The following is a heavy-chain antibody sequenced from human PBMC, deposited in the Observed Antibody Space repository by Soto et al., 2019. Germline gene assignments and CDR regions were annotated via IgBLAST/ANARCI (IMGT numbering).Heavy chain of an antibody. CDR1: GYTFNNFG. D-gene: IGHD3-16*01. V-gene: IGHV1-18*01. CDR3: ATVHGSARGGFDY. CDR2: VSCHNGNT. J-gene: IGHJ4*02. Sequence: QVHLVQSGGEMRKPGASVKVSCRASGYTFNNFGIHWVRQAPGQGLEWVGWVSCHNGNTNNAEKVHGRLTMTIDTSTSTASMELRSLNSDDTAVYYCATVHGSARGGFDYWGQGTLVTVSS.